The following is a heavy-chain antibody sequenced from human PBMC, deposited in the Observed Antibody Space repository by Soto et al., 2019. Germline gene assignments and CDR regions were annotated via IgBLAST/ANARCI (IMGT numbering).Heavy chain of an antibody. CDR1: GCTFSSSC. Sequence: PVVSLILSCSASGCTFSSSCITWVRQAAGKGLEWVSGISDSGSDTYYTASVKGRFTISRDNSKNTVFLQMSSLRAGDTAIYYCAQSGGAARQMDVWGQGTPVTVSS. D-gene: IGHD3-10*01. J-gene: IGHJ6*02. V-gene: IGHV3-23*01. CDR3: AQSGGAARQMDV. CDR2: ISDSGSDT.